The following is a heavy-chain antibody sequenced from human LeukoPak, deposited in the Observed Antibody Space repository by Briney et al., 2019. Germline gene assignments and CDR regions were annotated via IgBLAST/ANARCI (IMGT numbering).Heavy chain of an antibody. CDR1: GGAITNYY. Sequence: SETLSLTCGVSGGAITNYYWNWIRQAPGKGLEWLGYIYYIGSTTYNPSVKSRITISLDTSKKQISLKLHSVTAADTAVYYCARRGPWGEPRPFDYWGQGSLVTVSS. J-gene: IGHJ4*02. D-gene: IGHD3-16*01. CDR3: ARRGPWGEPRPFDY. CDR2: IYYIGST. V-gene: IGHV4-59*01.